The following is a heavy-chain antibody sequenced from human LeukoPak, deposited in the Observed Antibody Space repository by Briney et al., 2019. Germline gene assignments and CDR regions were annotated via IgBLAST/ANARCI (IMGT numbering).Heavy chain of an antibody. CDR1: GFTFSSYG. Sequence: SGGSLRLSCAASGFTFSSYGMHWVRQAPGKGLEWVAVISYDGSNKYYADSVKGRFTISRDNSKNTLYLQMNSLRAEDTAVYYCARNPPLRGYYYYGMDVWGQGTTVTVSS. CDR2: ISYDGSNK. V-gene: IGHV3-30*03. CDR3: ARNPPLRGYYYYGMDV. J-gene: IGHJ6*02.